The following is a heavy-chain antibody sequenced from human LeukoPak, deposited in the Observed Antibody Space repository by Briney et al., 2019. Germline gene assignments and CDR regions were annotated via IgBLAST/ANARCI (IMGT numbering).Heavy chain of an antibody. CDR3: ARRYGDFDY. D-gene: IGHD4-17*01. J-gene: IGHJ4*02. CDR1: GGPFSGYY. Sequence: SETLSLTCAVYGGPFSGYYWSWIRQPPGKGLEWIGEINHSGSTNYNPSLKSRVTISVDTSKNQFSLRLSSVTAADTAVYYCARRYGDFDYWGQGTLVTVSS. V-gene: IGHV4-34*01. CDR2: INHSGST.